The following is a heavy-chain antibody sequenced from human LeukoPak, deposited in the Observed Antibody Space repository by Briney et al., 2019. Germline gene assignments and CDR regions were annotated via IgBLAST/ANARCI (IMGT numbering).Heavy chain of an antibody. CDR3: ASLSQPYYDILTESEGGKTATEY. Sequence: GASVKVSCKASGYIFTSYAMNWVRQAPGQGLEWMGWINTNTGNPTYAQGFTGRFVFSLDTSVSTAYLQISSLKAEDTAVYYCASLSQPYYDILTESEGGKTATEYWGQGTQVTVSS. V-gene: IGHV7-4-1*02. D-gene: IGHD3-9*01. J-gene: IGHJ4*02. CDR2: INTNTGNP. CDR1: GYIFTSYA.